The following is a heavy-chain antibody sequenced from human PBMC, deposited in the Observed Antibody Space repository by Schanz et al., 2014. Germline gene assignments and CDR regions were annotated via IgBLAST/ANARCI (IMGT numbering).Heavy chain of an antibody. J-gene: IGHJ6*02. D-gene: IGHD2-15*01. Sequence: EVQLVESGGGVVQPGRSLRLSCLASGFAFSSYGMNWLRQAPGKGLEWVSVIGVDGTTTYYADSVKGRFTISRDNAKNSLYLQMNSLRAEDTAVYYCARDFLLEQLGYSHYYYAMDVWGQGTTVTVSS. CDR2: IGVDGTTT. CDR3: ARDFLLEQLGYSHYYYAMDV. CDR1: GFAFSSYG. V-gene: IGHV3-48*04.